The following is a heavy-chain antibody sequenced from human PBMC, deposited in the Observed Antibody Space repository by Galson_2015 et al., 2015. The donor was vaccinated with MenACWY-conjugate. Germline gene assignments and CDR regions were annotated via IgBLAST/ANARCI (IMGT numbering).Heavy chain of an antibody. V-gene: IGHV5-10-1*01. J-gene: IGHJ6*01. CDR1: GYRFTSYW. Sequence: SGAEVKKSVGSGRISCKGSGYRFTSYWITWVRQMPGKGLEVVGRIDPSDSYTNYSPSFQGHVTISADKSVSTAYLQWSSLKASDTAMYYCARLVTVETPYYYYGMDVWAPRTTVTASS. CDR2: IDPSDSYT. D-gene: IGHD4-23*01. CDR3: ARLVTVETPYYYYGMDV.